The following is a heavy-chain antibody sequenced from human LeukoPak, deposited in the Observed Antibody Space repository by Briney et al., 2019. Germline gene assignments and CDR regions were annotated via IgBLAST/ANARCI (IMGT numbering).Heavy chain of an antibody. D-gene: IGHD1/OR15-1a*01. CDR2: IYPYGTT. J-gene: IGHJ6*02. CDR3: ARQKWEQQGRDYYFNGLDV. Sequence: SETLSLTCSVSIGSISSSKWWSWVRQPPVKGLEWIGEIYPYGTTNYNPSFTSRVTMSVDRSRNQFSLKLTSVTAADTAVYYCARQKWEQQGRDYYFNGLDVWGPGTTVIVSS. V-gene: IGHV4-4*02. CDR1: IGSISSSKW.